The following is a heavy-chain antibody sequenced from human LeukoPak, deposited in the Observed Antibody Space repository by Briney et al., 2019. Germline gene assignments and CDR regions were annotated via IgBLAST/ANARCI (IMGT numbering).Heavy chain of an antibody. Sequence: GESLKISCKGSGYSFTSYWIGWVRQMPGKGLEWMGISYPGDSDTRYSPSLQGQVTISADKSISTAYLQWSSLKASDTAMYYCARHEIVGATTYFDYWGEGTLVSVSS. CDR2: SYPGDSDT. CDR1: GYSFTSYW. CDR3: ARHEIVGATTYFDY. D-gene: IGHD1-26*01. V-gene: IGHV5-51*01. J-gene: IGHJ4*02.